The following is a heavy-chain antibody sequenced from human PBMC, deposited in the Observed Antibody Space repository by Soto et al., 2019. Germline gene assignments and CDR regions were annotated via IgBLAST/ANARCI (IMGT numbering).Heavy chain of an antibody. CDR2: ISGSGGST. CDR1: GFTFSSYA. Sequence: GGSLRLSCAASGFTFSSYAMSWVRQAPGKGLEWVSAISGSGGSTYYADSVKGRFTISRDNSKKTLYLQMNSLRPEDTALYYCAKDEYYYSRSGYYIFDSWGQGTLVTVPQ. V-gene: IGHV3-23*01. D-gene: IGHD3-22*01. J-gene: IGHJ4*02. CDR3: AKDEYYYSRSGYYIFDS.